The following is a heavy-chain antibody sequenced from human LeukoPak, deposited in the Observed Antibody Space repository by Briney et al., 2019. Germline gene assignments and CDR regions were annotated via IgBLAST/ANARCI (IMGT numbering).Heavy chain of an antibody. CDR2: ISSTSNHK. Sequence: GGSLSLSRAASGFIFRRFSMTWVRQAPGKGLEWVASISSTSNHKYHADSVKGRFTISRDNDKNSLYLQMNSLRAEDTALYYCATRVTADSYDASDIWGQGTMVTVSS. CDR3: ATRVTADSYDASDI. D-gene: IGHD6-13*01. V-gene: IGHV3-21*06. CDR1: GFIFRRFS. J-gene: IGHJ3*02.